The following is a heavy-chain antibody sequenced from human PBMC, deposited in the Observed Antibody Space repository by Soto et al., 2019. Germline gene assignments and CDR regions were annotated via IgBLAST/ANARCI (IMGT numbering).Heavy chain of an antibody. D-gene: IGHD3-3*01. V-gene: IGHV4-34*01. J-gene: IGHJ6*02. Sequence: QVQLQQWGAGLLKPSETLSLTCAVYGGSFSGYYWSWIRQPPGKGLEWIGEINHSGSTNYNPSLKSRVTISVDTSKNQFSLKLSSVTAADTAVYYCARGVGRITIFGVVIIPGNHGMDVWGQGTTVTVSS. CDR1: GGSFSGYY. CDR3: ARGVGRITIFGVVIIPGNHGMDV. CDR2: INHSGST.